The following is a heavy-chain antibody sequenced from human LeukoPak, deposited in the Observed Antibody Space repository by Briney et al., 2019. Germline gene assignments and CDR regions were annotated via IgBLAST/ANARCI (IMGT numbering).Heavy chain of an antibody. CDR2: INHSGST. D-gene: IGHD4-23*01. CDR3: ARGGGKRYYFDY. J-gene: IGHJ4*02. V-gene: IGHV4-34*01. CDR1: GGSFSGYY. Sequence: SETLSLTCAVYGGSFSGYYWSWIRQPPGKGLEWIGEINHSGSTNYNPSLKSRVPISVDTSKNQFSLKLSSVTAADTAVYYCARGGGKRYYFDYWGQGTLVTVSS.